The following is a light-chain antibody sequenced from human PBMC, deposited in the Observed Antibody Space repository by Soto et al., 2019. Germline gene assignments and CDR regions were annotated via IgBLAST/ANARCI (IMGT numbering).Light chain of an antibody. CDR3: LQYNSYWT. J-gene: IGKJ1*01. V-gene: IGKV1-5*01. Sequence: DIPMTQSPSTLSASVGDRITITCRSSQSISSWLAWYQQKPGKAPKLLMSDASNLQTGVSFRFSGSGSGTEFTLTISRLQPDDSATYYCLQYNSYWTFGQGTKVDI. CDR2: DAS. CDR1: QSISSW.